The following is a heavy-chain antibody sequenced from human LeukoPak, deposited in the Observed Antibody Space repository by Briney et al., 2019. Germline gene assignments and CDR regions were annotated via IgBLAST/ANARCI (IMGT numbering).Heavy chain of an antibody. V-gene: IGHV1-2*02. J-gene: IGHJ4*02. Sequence: ASVKVSCKASGYTFTGHYMHWVRQAPGQGLEWMGWINPDGGGPRYVPKFQGRVTMTRDTSIATAYMELTSLTSDDTAVYYCARDTSGTNSFDSWGQGTLVTVSS. CDR3: ARDTSGTNSFDS. D-gene: IGHD2-8*01. CDR1: GYTFTGHY. CDR2: INPDGGGP.